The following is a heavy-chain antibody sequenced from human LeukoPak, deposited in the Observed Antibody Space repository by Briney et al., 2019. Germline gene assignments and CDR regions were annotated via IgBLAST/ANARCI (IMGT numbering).Heavy chain of an antibody. Sequence: GRSLRLSCAASGFIFSNDAMHWVRQAPGKGLEWVAFIWFDGSNKHYADSVKGRFTISRDNSEDTLYLQMNSLRAEDTAVYYCERDPSGSGFAFDSWGQGALVTVSS. V-gene: IGHV3-33*01. CDR1: GFIFSNDA. CDR2: IWFDGSNK. D-gene: IGHD1-1*01. J-gene: IGHJ4*02. CDR3: ERDPSGSGFAFDS.